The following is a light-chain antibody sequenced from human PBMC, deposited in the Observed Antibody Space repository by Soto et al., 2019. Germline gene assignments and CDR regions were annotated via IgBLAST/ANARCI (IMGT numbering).Light chain of an antibody. CDR2: ANN. J-gene: IGLJ2*01. CDR1: SSNVGAGYD. V-gene: IGLV1-40*01. CDR3: QSYDSSLNSRV. Sequence: QSVLTQPPSVSGAPGQRVTMSCTGSSSNVGAGYDVHWYQHLPGTAPKLLLYANNNRPSGVPDRFSGSKSGTSASLAISGLQAEDEADYYCQSYDSSLNSRVFGGGTQLTVL.